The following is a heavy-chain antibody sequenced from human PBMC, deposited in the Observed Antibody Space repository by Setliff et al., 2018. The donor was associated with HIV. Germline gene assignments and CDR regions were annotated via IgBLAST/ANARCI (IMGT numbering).Heavy chain of an antibody. CDR2: VNRDGSST. J-gene: IGHJ4*02. Sequence: LRLSCAASGFTFDRFWMHWVRQAPGKGLVWVSRVNRDGSSTTYADSVKDRFTISRDNAKNSLYLQMNSLRAEDTAVYYCARFPPGGYPYYFDYWGQGTLVTVSS. D-gene: IGHD3-22*01. CDR3: ARFPPGGYPYYFDY. V-gene: IGHV3-74*01. CDR1: GFTFDRFW.